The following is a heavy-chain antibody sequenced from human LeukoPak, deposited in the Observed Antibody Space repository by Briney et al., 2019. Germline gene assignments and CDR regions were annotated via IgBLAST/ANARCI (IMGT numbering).Heavy chain of an antibody. J-gene: IGHJ4*02. CDR2: MYYSGST. D-gene: IGHD6-25*01. CDR1: GGSISGYY. CDR3: ARGVRPSGFNY. Sequence: SETLSLTCAVSGGSISGYYWSWIRQPPGRGLEWIGYMYYSGSTNYNPSLKSRVTMSVDTSKNQFSLQLNSVTPEDTAVYYCARGVRPSGFNYWGQGTLVTVSS. V-gene: IGHV4-59*12.